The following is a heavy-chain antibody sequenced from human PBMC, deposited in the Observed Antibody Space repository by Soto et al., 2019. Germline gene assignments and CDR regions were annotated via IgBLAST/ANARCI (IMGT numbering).Heavy chain of an antibody. CDR1: GFTFSSNW. Sequence: GESLKISCAGSGFTFSSNWMHWVRQAPGKGLVWVSRINTDGSSTFYADSVKGRFTISRDNTKNTLYLQMNSLRAEDTAVYYCVRMVTIFGVAPGWFDPWGQGTLVTVSS. CDR3: VRMVTIFGVAPGWFDP. J-gene: IGHJ5*02. CDR2: INTDGSST. D-gene: IGHD3-3*01. V-gene: IGHV3-74*01.